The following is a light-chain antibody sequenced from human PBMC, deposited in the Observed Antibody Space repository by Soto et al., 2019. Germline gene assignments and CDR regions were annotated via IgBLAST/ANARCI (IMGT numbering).Light chain of an antibody. CDR2: AAS. V-gene: IGKV1-9*01. Sequence: IRLTQSPSSLSASGGDRVTITCRASQDIAIYLAWYQQKPGEAPKLLIYAASTLYGGVPSRFSGSGSGTDFALTITSLQAEDFATYYCQQLRLYPSTFGGGTKVDI. CDR1: QDIAIY. J-gene: IGKJ4*01. CDR3: QQLRLYPST.